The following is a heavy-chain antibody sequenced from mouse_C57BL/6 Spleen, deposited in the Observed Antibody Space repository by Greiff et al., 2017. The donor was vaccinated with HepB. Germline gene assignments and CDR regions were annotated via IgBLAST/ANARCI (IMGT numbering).Heavy chain of an antibody. J-gene: IGHJ4*01. CDR2: IYPRDGST. D-gene: IGHD1-1*01. CDR3: AREGYYYGSSYAMDY. V-gene: IGHV1-85*01. Sequence: VQLQESGPELVKPGASVKLSCKASGYTFTSYDINWVKQRPGQGLEWIGWIYPRDGSTKYNEKFKGKATLTVDTSSSTAYMELHSLTSEDSAVYFCAREGYYYGSSYAMDYWGQGTSVTVSS. CDR1: GYTFTSYD.